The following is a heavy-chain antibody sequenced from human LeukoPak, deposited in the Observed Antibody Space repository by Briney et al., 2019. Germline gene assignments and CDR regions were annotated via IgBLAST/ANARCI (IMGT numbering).Heavy chain of an antibody. CDR1: GGSFSVYY. D-gene: IGHD2-21*02. J-gene: IGHJ6*02. CDR3: ARSWYGVVVTAIGYYYGMDV. CDR2: INHSGST. V-gene: IGHV4-34*01. Sequence: PSETLSLTCAVYGGSFSVYYWSWIRQPPGKGLEWIGEINHSGSTNYNPSLKSRVTISVDTSKNQFSLKLSSVTAADTAVYYCARSWYGVVVTAIGYYYGMDVWGQGTTVTVSS.